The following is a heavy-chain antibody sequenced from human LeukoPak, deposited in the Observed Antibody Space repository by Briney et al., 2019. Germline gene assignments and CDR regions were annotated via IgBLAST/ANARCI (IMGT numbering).Heavy chain of an antibody. CDR1: GGSISNYY. D-gene: IGHD6-13*01. J-gene: IGHJ4*02. V-gene: IGHV4-59*01. CDR3: ARVTGYMTEDYFDY. Sequence: SETLSLTCTVPGGSISNYYWNWIRQPPGKGLEWIGSIYYSGSPYYNPSLKSRVTISVDTSKKQFSLRLSSVTAADTAVYYCARVTGYMTEDYFDYWGQGTLITVSS. CDR2: IYYSGSP.